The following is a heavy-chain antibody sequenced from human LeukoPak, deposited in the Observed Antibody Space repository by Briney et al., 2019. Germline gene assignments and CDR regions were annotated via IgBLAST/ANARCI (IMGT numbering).Heavy chain of an antibody. Sequence: SETLSLTCTVSGGSISSSSYYWGWIRQPPGKGLEWIGRIYYSGSTYYNPSLKRRVTISVDTSKNQFSLKLSSVTAADTAVYYCARHPTDGSGSYYIDYWGQGTLVTVSS. J-gene: IGHJ4*02. CDR3: ARHPTDGSGSYYIDY. D-gene: IGHD3-10*01. CDR1: GGSISSSSYY. V-gene: IGHV4-39*01. CDR2: IYYSGST.